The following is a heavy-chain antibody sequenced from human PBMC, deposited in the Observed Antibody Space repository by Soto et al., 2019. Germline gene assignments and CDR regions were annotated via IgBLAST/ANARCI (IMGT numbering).Heavy chain of an antibody. D-gene: IGHD1-1*01. CDR1: GFTFSSYS. CDR2: ISGSSSTI. CDR3: VRDQLFFNDFSGRPVNGFDV. J-gene: IGHJ3*01. V-gene: IGHV3-48*01. Sequence: PGGSLRLSCAASGFTFSSYSMNWVRQAPGKGLEWVSYISGSSSTIYYADSVKGRFTISRDNAKNSLYLHMNSLGAEDTARYYCVRDQLFFNDFSGRPVNGFDVWGQGTMVTVSS.